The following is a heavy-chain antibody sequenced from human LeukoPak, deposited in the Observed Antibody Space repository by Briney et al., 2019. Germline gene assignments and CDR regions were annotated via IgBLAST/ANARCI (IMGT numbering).Heavy chain of an antibody. J-gene: IGHJ3*01. Sequence: PGGSLRLSCAASGFTFSDYYMSWIRQAPGKGLEWVAYMSDSGRSIIAYADSVRGRFTISRDNRRNSLSLQMDGLRAEDTAVYYCARDRDPYDSDWPYAHSLWGQGIMVTVSS. D-gene: IGHD3-16*01. CDR1: GFTFSDYY. CDR3: ARDRDPYDSDWPYAHSL. CDR2: MSDSGRSI. V-gene: IGHV3-11*01.